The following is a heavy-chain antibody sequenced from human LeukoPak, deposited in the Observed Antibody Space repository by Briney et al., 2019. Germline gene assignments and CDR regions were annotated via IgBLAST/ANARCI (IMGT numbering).Heavy chain of an antibody. CDR3: ARDPPAVAANTYG. CDR2: IYSGGST. J-gene: IGHJ4*02. V-gene: IGHV3-66*01. D-gene: IGHD6-6*01. CDR1: GVTVSNNY. Sequence: GGSLRLSCAASGVTVSNNYMNWVRQAPGKGLEWVSLIYSGGSTYYADSVKGRFTISRDNSKNTLYLQMNSLRAEDTAVYYCARDPPAVAANTYGWGQGTLVTVSS.